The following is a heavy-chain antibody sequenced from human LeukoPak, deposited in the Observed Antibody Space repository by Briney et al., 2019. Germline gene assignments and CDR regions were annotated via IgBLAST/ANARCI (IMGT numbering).Heavy chain of an antibody. CDR2: IYSGGST. CDR3: ARDSPQTGIYDY. Sequence: TGGSLRLSCAASGFTVSSNYMSWVRQAPGKGLEWVSVIYSGGSTYYADSVKGRFTISRDNSKNTLYLQMNSLRAEDTAVYYCARDSPQTGIYDYWGQGTLVTVSS. CDR1: GFTVSSNY. J-gene: IGHJ4*02. V-gene: IGHV3-53*01. D-gene: IGHD7-27*01.